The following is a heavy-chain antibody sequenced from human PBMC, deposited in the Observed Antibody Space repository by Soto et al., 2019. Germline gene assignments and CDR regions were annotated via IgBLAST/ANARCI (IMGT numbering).Heavy chain of an antibody. CDR3: ARDGYYDSSGPTDY. J-gene: IGHJ4*02. V-gene: IGHV1-69*13. CDR1: GGPFSSYA. Sequence: SVKVSCKASGGPFSSYAISWVRQAPGQGLEWMGGIIPIFGTANYAQKFQGRVTITADESTSTAYMELSSLRSEDTAVYYCARDGYYDSSGPTDYWGQGTLVTVYS. D-gene: IGHD3-22*01. CDR2: IIPIFGTA.